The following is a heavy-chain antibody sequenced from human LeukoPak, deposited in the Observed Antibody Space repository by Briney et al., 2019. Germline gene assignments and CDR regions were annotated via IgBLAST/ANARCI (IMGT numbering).Heavy chain of an antibody. CDR2: IYRFGNT. Sequence: SETLSLTCTVSGDSISSDYWSWIRQPPGKGLEWIGYIYRFGNTDYNPSLMRRVTISLDTSKKQLSPNLTSVTAEDTAVYYCAGRGQRYFRDWGQGTLVTVSS. CDR1: GDSISSDY. J-gene: IGHJ1*01. CDR3: AGRGQRYFRD. V-gene: IGHV4-4*08.